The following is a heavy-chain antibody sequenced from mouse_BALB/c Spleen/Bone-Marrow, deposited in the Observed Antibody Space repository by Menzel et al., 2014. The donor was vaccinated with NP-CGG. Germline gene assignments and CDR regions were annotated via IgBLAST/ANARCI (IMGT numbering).Heavy chain of an antibody. CDR1: GFSLTSYG. J-gene: IGHJ2*01. V-gene: IGHV2-9*02. CDR3: ASNPSLDY. D-gene: IGHD6-1*01. CDR2: IWAGGSP. Sequence: VKLMESGPGLVAPSQSLSIPCTVSGFSLTSYGVHWVRQPPGTGLEWLGVIWAGGSPTYNSALMSRLSISTYNSKRQVFLKMNSLQTDDTAMYYCASNPSLDYWGQGTTLTASS.